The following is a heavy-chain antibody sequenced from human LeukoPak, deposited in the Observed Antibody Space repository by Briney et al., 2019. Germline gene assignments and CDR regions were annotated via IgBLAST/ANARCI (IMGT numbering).Heavy chain of an antibody. V-gene: IGHV5-10-1*01. J-gene: IGHJ4*02. Sequence: GESLKISCKGSGYRFTSYWISWVRQMPGKGLEWMGRIDPSDSYANYSPSFQGHVTISADKSISTAYLQWSSLKASDTAMYYCARTYYNILTGYLHFDYWGQGTLVTVSS. CDR3: ARTYYNILTGYLHFDY. D-gene: IGHD3-9*01. CDR2: IDPSDSYA. CDR1: GYRFTSYW.